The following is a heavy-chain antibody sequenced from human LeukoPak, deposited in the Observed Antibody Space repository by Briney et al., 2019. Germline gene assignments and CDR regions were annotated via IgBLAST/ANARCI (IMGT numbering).Heavy chain of an antibody. CDR3: AKYLYYYDATG. J-gene: IGHJ4*02. D-gene: IGHD3-22*01. CDR2: ISGSGGTT. CDR1: GFTFSSYG. Sequence: PGGSLRLSCAASGFTFSSYGMHWVRQAPGKGLEWVSSISGSGGTTYYADSVRGRFTISRDNSKTTLYLQMNSLRAEDTAVYYCAKYLYYYDATGGGQGTLVTVSS. V-gene: IGHV3-23*01.